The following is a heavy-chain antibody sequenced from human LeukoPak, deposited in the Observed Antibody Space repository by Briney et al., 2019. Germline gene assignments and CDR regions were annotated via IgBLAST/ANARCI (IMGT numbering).Heavy chain of an antibody. D-gene: IGHD3-10*01. CDR3: ARQLRYYGSDPGYYYYMDV. V-gene: IGHV5-51*01. Sequence: LGESLKISCKGSGYSLTSYWIGWARQMPGKGLEWMVIIYPGDSDTRYSPSFQGQVTISADKSISTAYLQWSSLKASDTAMHYCARQLRYYGSDPGYYYYMDVWGKGTTVTVSS. J-gene: IGHJ6*03. CDR2: IYPGDSDT. CDR1: GYSLTSYW.